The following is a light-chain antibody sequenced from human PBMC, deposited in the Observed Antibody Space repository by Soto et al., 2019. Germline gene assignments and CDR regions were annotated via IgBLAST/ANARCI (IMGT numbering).Light chain of an antibody. V-gene: IGKV3-20*01. CDR3: QQYGRSIT. J-gene: IGKJ1*01. CDR1: QSVTSSY. Sequence: EIVLTQSPGTLSLSPGERATLSCTASQSVTSSYLAWYQQKPGQAPRLLIYGASSRATGIPDRFSGSGSGTDFSLTINRLEPEDFAVYYCQQYGRSITFGQGTKVDIK. CDR2: GAS.